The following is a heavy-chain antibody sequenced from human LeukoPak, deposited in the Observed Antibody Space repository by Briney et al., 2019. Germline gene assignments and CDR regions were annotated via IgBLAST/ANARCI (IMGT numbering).Heavy chain of an antibody. V-gene: IGHV3-23*01. CDR1: GFTFSSYA. D-gene: IGHD2-2*01. Sequence: GGSLRLSCAASGFTFSSYAMSWVRQAPGKGLEWVSAISGSGGSTYYADSVKGRFTISRDNSKNTLYLQMNSLRAEDTAVYFCAKGRSSTTSLAAFDIWGQGTVVTVSS. CDR2: ISGSGGST. J-gene: IGHJ3*02. CDR3: AKGRSSTTSLAAFDI.